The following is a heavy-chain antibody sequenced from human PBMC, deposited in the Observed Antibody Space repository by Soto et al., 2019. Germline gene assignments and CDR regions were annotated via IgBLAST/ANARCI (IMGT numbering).Heavy chain of an antibody. J-gene: IGHJ5*02. CDR3: ARVPTPTHGDSDKNNCFDP. CDR1: GYTFTTYG. Sequence: QVQLVQSGGEVKKPGASVTVSCKTYGYTFTTYGINWVRQAPGQGLEWMGWISPYNGNTKYAQSLQGRVTMTTDTSTSTAYMELRNLRSDDTAVYYCARVPTPTHGDSDKNNCFDPWGQGTLVTVSS. CDR2: ISPYNGNT. D-gene: IGHD3-9*01. V-gene: IGHV1-18*04.